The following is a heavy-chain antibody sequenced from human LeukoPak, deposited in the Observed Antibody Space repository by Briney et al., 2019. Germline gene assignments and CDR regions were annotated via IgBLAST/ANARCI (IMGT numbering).Heavy chain of an antibody. CDR2: IIPIFGTA. CDR3: ARDLSYDSSGPPGY. CDR1: GGTFSSYA. Sequence: SVKVSCKASGGTFSSYAISWVRQAPGQGLEWMGGIIPIFGTANYAQKFQGRVTITADESTGTAYMELSSLRSEDTAVYYCARDLSYDSSGPPGYWGQGTLVTVSS. J-gene: IGHJ4*02. D-gene: IGHD3-22*01. V-gene: IGHV1-69*13.